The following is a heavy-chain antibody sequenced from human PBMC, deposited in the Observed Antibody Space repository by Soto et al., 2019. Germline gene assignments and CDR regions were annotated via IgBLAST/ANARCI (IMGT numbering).Heavy chain of an antibody. CDR3: ARWEQPLFNT. V-gene: IGHV3-30-3*01. CDR2: ISSDGNHK. Sequence: QVQLVESGGGVVQPGRSLRLSCAASGFTVTAYTMHWVRQAPGKGLEWVAVISSDGNHKYYAESVKGRFTISRDTSTNTLYLQMNSRRAEDTAKYFWARWEQPLFNTWGHGTLVTVSS. CDR1: GFTVTAYT. D-gene: IGHD1-26*01. J-gene: IGHJ5*01.